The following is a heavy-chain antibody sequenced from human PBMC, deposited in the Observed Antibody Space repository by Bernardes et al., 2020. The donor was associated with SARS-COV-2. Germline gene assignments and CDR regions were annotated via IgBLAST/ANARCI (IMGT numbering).Heavy chain of an antibody. CDR3: ARIDEVTGRDY. V-gene: IGHV4-31*03. J-gene: IGHJ4*02. Sequence: SETLSLTCTVSGGAINNGGFFWNWIRQLPGKGLEWIAYIYYSGNTHYNPSLKSRVMISVDTSKTQLSLKLSSVTAADTAVYYCARIDEVTGRDYWGQGTLVTVSS. D-gene: IGHD6-19*01. CDR1: GGAINNGGFF. CDR2: IYYSGNT.